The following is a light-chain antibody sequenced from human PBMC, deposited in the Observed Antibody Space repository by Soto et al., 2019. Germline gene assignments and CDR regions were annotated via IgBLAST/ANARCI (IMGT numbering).Light chain of an antibody. J-gene: IGKJ5*01. Sequence: DIVLTQSPGTLSLSPGDRATLSCRASQSISSSFLAWYQQKPGQAPRLLIYGPSSRATGIPARCSGSGSGTNFTLTISRREAEDFVVYYCQQYDSSPITFGQGTRLEI. CDR1: QSISSSF. CDR2: GPS. V-gene: IGKV3-20*01. CDR3: QQYDSSPIT.